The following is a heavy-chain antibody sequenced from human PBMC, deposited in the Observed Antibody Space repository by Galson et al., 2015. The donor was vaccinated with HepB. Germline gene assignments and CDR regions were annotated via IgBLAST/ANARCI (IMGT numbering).Heavy chain of an antibody. CDR2: INPNSGGT. Sequence: SVKVSCKASGYTFTGYYMHWVRQAPGQGLEWMGRINPNSGGTNYAQKFQGRVTMTRDTSISTAYMELSRLRSDDTAVYYCARDAPPYSSSWYYYYYYMDVWGKGTTVTVSS. CDR3: ARDAPPYSSSWYYYYYYMDV. J-gene: IGHJ6*03. D-gene: IGHD6-13*01. CDR1: GYTFTGYY. V-gene: IGHV1-2*06.